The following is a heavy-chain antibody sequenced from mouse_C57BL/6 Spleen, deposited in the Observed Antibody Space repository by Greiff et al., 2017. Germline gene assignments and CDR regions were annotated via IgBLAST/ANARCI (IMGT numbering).Heavy chain of an antibody. D-gene: IGHD1-1*01. V-gene: IGHV1-72*01. J-gene: IGHJ1*03. CDR2: IDSNSGGT. CDR1: GYTFTSYW. CDR3: ARDPHYDGSGCGYWYYDV. Sequence: VQLQQPGAELVKPGASVKLSCKASGYTFTSYWMHWVKQRPGRGLEWIGRIDSNSGGTKYNEKFKSKVTLTVDKPSSTTYMQISSLTSEDSAVYSCARDPHYDGSGCGYWYYDVWGTGTTGTVSS.